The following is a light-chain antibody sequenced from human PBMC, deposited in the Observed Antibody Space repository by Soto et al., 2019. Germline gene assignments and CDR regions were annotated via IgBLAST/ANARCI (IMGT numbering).Light chain of an antibody. Sequence: EIVMPQSPATLSVSPGERATHSCRASQSVSSNLAWYQQKPGQAPRLLIYGASTRATGIPARFSGSGSGTEFTLTISILQSEDFAVYYCQQYNNWPPITFGQGTRLEIK. J-gene: IGKJ5*01. CDR2: GAS. CDR1: QSVSSN. CDR3: QQYNNWPPIT. V-gene: IGKV3-15*01.